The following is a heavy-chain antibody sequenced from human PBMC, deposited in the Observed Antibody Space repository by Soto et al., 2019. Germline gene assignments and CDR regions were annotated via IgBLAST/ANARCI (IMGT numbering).Heavy chain of an antibody. CDR1: GGSISSGGYS. V-gene: IGHV4-30-2*01. CDR2: IYHSGNT. J-gene: IGHJ4*02. CDR3: ARGPPPHY. Sequence: SETLSLTCAVSGGSISSGGYSWSWIRQPPGKGLEWIGYIYHSGNTYYNPSLKSRVTISVDWSKNQFSLTLSSATAAATAGYYCARGPPPHYWGQGTLVTVSS.